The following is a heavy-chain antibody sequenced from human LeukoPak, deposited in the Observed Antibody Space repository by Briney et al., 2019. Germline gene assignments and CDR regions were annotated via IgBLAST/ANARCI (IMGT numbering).Heavy chain of an antibody. D-gene: IGHD5/OR15-5a*01. CDR3: ARERRVEVSARQTVAFDM. V-gene: IGHV4-39*02. CDR2: FHYPGNT. Sequence: SETLSLTCSVSGGSISSSGYSWGWIRQPPGKELGWIGSFHYPGNTYYNPSLKSRVTISVDTAKNQFSLRLTSVTAADTAVYYCARERRVEVSARQTVAFDMRAQGTMVIVSS. J-gene: IGHJ3*02. CDR1: GGSISSSGYS.